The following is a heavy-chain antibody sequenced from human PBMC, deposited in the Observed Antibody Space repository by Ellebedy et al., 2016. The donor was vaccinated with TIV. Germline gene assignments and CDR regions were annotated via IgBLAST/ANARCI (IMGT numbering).Heavy chain of an antibody. Sequence: SQTLSLTCAISGDSVSSNTAAWNWIRQSPSRGLEWLGRTYYRSKWYNDYAVSVKSRLIIGPDTSKNQVSLQLNSVTPEDTAVYYCVSERSGSYPDAFDIWGQGTKVTVSS. CDR3: VSERSGSYPDAFDI. D-gene: IGHD3-10*01. CDR2: TYYRSKWYN. J-gene: IGHJ3*02. V-gene: IGHV6-1*01. CDR1: GDSVSSNTAA.